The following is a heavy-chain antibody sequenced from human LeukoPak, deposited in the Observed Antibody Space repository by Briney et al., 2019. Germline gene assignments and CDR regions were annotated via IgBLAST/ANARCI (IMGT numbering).Heavy chain of an antibody. D-gene: IGHD2-2*02. CDR2: IHTSGNT. Sequence: SETLSLTCTASGVSISSGSYYWSWIRQPAGKGLEWIGRIHTSGNTNYDPSLECRVTISVDTSKNQFSLKLSSVTAADTAMYYCASTVGYCSSILCYTIDSWGQGTLVTVSS. CDR3: ASTVGYCSSILCYTIDS. J-gene: IGHJ4*02. V-gene: IGHV4-61*02. CDR1: GVSISSGSYY.